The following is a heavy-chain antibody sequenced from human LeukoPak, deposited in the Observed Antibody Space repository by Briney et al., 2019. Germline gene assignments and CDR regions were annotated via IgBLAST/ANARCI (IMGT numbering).Heavy chain of an antibody. D-gene: IGHD4-17*01. Sequence: PGGSLRLSCAASGFTFSSYAMRWVRQAPGKGLEYVSAISSNGGSTYYANSVKGRFTISRDNSKNTLYLQMGSLRAEDMAVYYCARFDDYGLYWGQGTLVTVSS. CDR2: ISSNGGST. V-gene: IGHV3-64*01. J-gene: IGHJ4*02. CDR3: ARFDDYGLY. CDR1: GFTFSSYA.